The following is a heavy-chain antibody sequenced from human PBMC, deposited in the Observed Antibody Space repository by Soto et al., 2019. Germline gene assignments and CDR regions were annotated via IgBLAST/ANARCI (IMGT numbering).Heavy chain of an antibody. Sequence: QVQLQESGPGLVKPSETLSLTCTVSGGSISSYYWSWIRQPAGKGLEWMGRIYTSGSTNYNPSLQRRVTRSVDTSKKQFSLKLSSMTAADAAVYYCARDGHSELFFGHPYGMDVWGQGTTVTVSS. CDR1: GGSISSYY. J-gene: IGHJ6*02. V-gene: IGHV4-4*07. D-gene: IGHD1-7*01. CDR3: ARDGHSELFFGHPYGMDV. CDR2: IYTSGST.